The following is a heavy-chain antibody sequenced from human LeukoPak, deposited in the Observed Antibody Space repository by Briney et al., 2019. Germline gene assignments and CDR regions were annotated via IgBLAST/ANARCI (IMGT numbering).Heavy chain of an antibody. V-gene: IGHV4-61*02. Sequence: SETLSLTCTVSGGSISSGSYYWSWIRQPTGKGLEWIGRIYTSGSTNYNPSLKSRVTISVDTSKNQFSLKLSSVTAADTAVYYCARHIQVTFRVSRLGWFDAWGQGTLVTVSS. CDR1: GGSISSGSYY. D-gene: IGHD3-9*01. J-gene: IGHJ5*02. CDR3: ARHIQVTFRVSRLGWFDA. CDR2: IYTSGST.